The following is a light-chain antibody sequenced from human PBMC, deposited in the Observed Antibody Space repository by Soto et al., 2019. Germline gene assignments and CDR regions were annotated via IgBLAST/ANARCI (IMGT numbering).Light chain of an antibody. CDR1: QRVYIN. CDR3: QQYNNWPRT. J-gene: IGKJ1*01. V-gene: IGKV3-15*01. Sequence: AMPQTPVNRSVSPREGATIYCRASQRVYINLARYQQKPAQAPMLHVYGASTRATRIPARFSGSGSGTEFTLTISSLQSEDFGVYYCQQYNNWPRTFGQGTKVDI. CDR2: GAS.